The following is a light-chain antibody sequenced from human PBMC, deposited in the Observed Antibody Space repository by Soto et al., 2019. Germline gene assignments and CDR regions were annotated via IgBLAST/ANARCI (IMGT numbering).Light chain of an antibody. CDR2: DAS. CDR3: QQYESSST. Sequence: DIQMTQSPSTLSASVGDKVTLTCRASQAIGRWLAWYQQKPGKDPKLLIYDASSLESGVPSRFSGRGSGTEFTLTITMLQPDDFATYYWQQYESSSTFGPGTKVDIK. V-gene: IGKV1-5*01. CDR1: QAIGRW. J-gene: IGKJ3*01.